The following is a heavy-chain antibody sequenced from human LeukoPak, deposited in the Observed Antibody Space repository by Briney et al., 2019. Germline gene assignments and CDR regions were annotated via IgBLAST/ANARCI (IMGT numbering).Heavy chain of an antibody. CDR3: ARSSRDFWSGYYGLEAFDI. CDR1: GYTFTGYY. Sequence: ASVKVSCKASGYTFTGYYMHWVRQAPGQGLEWMGWINPNSGGTNYAQKFQGRVTMTRDTSISTAYMELSRLRSDDTAVYYCARSSRDFWSGYYGLEAFDIWGQGTMVTVSS. CDR2: INPNSGGT. D-gene: IGHD3-3*01. J-gene: IGHJ3*02. V-gene: IGHV1-2*02.